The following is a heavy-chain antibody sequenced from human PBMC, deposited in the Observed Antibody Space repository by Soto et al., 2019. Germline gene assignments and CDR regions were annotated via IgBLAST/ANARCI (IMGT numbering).Heavy chain of an antibody. J-gene: IGHJ6*02. CDR3: ARLRGIYEEPEFPAHFSGLDV. V-gene: IGHV3-30*03. Sequence: QVQLVESGGGLIHPRRSLELSCAASGFTLENYAMHWVRQTSDQGLEWVAAISNDGIKRYYADSVEDRFSISRDNSKIVMYLQIDSLILVDSPLSYLARLRGIYEEPEFPAHFSGLDVWGQGTTFSVSS. CDR1: GFTLENYA. D-gene: IGHD5-12*01. CDR2: ISNDGIKR.